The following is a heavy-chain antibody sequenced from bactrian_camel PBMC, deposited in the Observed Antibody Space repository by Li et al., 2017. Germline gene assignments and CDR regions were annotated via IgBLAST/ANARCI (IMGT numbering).Heavy chain of an antibody. V-gene: IGHV3S53*01. CDR3: VAHRHYCGYNY. Sequence: VQLVESGGGSVQAGGSLTLSCRASGTIYGDACAGWLRQAPGKEREGVAAVDSDGIASYTDSVKGRFTIPRDNAKNAVYLQMNNLQSEDTALYYCVAHRHYCGYNYWGQGTQVTVS. CDR1: GTIYGDAC. CDR2: VDSDGIA. D-gene: IGHD3*01. J-gene: IGHJ4*01.